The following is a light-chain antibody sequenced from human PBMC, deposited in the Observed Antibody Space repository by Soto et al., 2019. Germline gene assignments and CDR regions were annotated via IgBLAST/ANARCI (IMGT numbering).Light chain of an antibody. CDR2: EVS. CDR1: SSDVGGYNF. J-gene: IGLJ2*01. CDR3: SSYTNSSTLVG. Sequence: QSALTQPASVSGSPGQSITFSCTGTSSDVGGYNFVSWYQHHPGKAPKLIIYEVSNRPSGVSNRFSASKSGNTASLTISGLQAEDEADYYCSSYTNSSTLVGFGGGTTVTVL. V-gene: IGLV2-14*01.